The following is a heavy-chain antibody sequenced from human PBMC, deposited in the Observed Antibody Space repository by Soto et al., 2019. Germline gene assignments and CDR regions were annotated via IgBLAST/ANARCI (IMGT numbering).Heavy chain of an antibody. CDR2: IYPGDSDT. CDR3: ARRGYCSGGSCYQEDYGMDV. D-gene: IGHD2-15*01. Sequence: GECLQSSGKGSGYSFTSYWADWARQIPGESLNNMGIIYPGDSDTRYSPSFQGQVTISADKSISTAYLQWSSLKASDTAMYYCARRGYCSGGSCYQEDYGMDVWGQGTTVTVSS. J-gene: IGHJ6*02. V-gene: IGHV5-51*01. CDR1: GYSFTSYW.